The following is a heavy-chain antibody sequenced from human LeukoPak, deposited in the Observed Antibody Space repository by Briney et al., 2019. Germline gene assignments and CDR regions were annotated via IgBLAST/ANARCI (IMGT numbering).Heavy chain of an antibody. J-gene: IGHJ6*02. D-gene: IGHD4/OR15-4a*01. Sequence: SETLSLTCTVSGGSISSYYWSWIRQPPGKGLEWIGYINYSGSTDYNPSLKSRVTISVDTSKNQFSLQLRSVTAADSAVYYCAREDPQTRVPEGMDVWGQGTTVTVSS. CDR3: AREDPQTRVPEGMDV. CDR1: GGSISSYY. V-gene: IGHV4-59*01. CDR2: INYSGST.